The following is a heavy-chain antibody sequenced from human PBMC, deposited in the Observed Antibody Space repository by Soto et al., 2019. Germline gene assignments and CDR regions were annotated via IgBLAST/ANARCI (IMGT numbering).Heavy chain of an antibody. CDR1: GGSFSGYY. J-gene: IGHJ5*02. CDR2: INHSGST. V-gene: IGHV4-34*01. CDR3: ARRGYCSGGSCYSVVGWFDP. D-gene: IGHD2-15*01. Sequence: SETLSLTCAVYGGSFSGYYWSWIRQPPGKGLEWIGEINHSGSTNYNPSLKSRVTISVDTSKNQFSLKLSSVTAADTAVYYCARRGYCSGGSCYSVVGWFDPWGQGTLVTVSS.